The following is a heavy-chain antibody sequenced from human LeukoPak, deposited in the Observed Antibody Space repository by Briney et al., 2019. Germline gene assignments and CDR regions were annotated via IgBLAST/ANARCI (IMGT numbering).Heavy chain of an antibody. V-gene: IGHV1-58*01. CDR3: ATDGGVVPAASIYYYYGMDV. Sequence: ASVKVSCKASGFTFTSSAVQWVRQARGQRLEWIGWIVVGSGNTNYAQKFQGRVTMTEDTSTDTAYMELSSLRSEDTAVYYCATDGGVVPAASIYYYYGMDVWGQGTTVTVSS. J-gene: IGHJ6*02. CDR1: GFTFTSSA. D-gene: IGHD2-2*01. CDR2: IVVGSGNT.